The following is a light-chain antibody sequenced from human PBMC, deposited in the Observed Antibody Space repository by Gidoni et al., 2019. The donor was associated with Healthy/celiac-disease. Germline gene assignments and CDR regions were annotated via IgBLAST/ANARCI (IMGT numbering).Light chain of an antibody. CDR2: QDS. J-gene: IGLJ2*01. Sequence: SYELTQPTSVPASPGQPASITCSGDKLGDKYACWYQQKPGQSPVLVIYQDSKRPSGIPERFSGSNSGNTATLTISGTQAMDEADYYCQAWDSSTAVFGGGTKLTVL. V-gene: IGLV3-1*01. CDR1: KLGDKY. CDR3: QAWDSSTAV.